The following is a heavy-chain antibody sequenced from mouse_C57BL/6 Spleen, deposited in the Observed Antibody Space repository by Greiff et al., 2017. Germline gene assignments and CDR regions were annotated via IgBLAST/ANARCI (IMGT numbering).Heavy chain of an antibody. CDR2: ISRGSSTI. CDR3: AGEGRDYYAMDY. V-gene: IGHV5-17*01. Sequence: EVKVVESGGGLVKPGGSLKLSCAASGFTFSDYGMHWVRQAPEKGLEWVAYISRGSSTIYYADTVKGRFTISRDNATNTLFLQMTRLKSEDTAMYYCAGEGRDYYAMDYWGQGTSVTVSS. J-gene: IGHJ4*01. CDR1: GFTFSDYG.